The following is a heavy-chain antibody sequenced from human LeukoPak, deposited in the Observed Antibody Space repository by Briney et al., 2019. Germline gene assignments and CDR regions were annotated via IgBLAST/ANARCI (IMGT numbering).Heavy chain of an antibody. CDR1: GFTFSTYA. CDR2: ISGSGDST. J-gene: IGHJ4*02. CDR3: AKDRWELLQAFDY. D-gene: IGHD1-26*01. V-gene: IGHV3-23*01. Sequence: GGSLRLSCAASGFTFSTYAMNWVRQAPGKGLEWVSTISGSGDSTYYADSVKGRFTISRDNSKNTLYLQMDSLRAEDTAVYYCAKDRWELLQAFDYWGQGTLVTVSS.